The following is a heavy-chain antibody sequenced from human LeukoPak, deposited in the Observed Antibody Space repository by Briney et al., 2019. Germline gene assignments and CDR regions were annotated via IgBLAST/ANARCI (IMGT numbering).Heavy chain of an antibody. V-gene: IGHV1-8*01. D-gene: IGHD1-26*01. Sequence: ASVKVSCKASGYTFTRYDINWVRQATGQGLEWMGWMNPNSGNTGYAQKFQGRVTMTRNTSISTAYMELSSLRSEDTAVYYCARGGSGSYWFVPWGQGTLVTVSS. CDR1: GYTFTRYD. J-gene: IGHJ5*02. CDR3: ARGGSGSYWFVP. CDR2: MNPNSGNT.